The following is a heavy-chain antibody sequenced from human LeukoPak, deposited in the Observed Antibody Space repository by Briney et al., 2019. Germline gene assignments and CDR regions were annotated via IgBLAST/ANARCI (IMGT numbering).Heavy chain of an antibody. CDR3: AGDRGGSGWYDY. V-gene: IGHV3-21*01. CDR2: ISSSGSYI. D-gene: IGHD6-19*01. CDR1: GFTFSSYS. Sequence: GGSLRLSCAASGFTFSSYSMNWVRQAPGKGLEWVSSISSSGSYIYYADSVKGRFTISRDNAKNSLYLQMSSLRVEDTAVYYCAGDRGGSGWYDYWGQGTLVSVSS. J-gene: IGHJ4*02.